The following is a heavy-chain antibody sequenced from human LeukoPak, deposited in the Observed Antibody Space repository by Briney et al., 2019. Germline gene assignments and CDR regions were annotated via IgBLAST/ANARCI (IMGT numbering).Heavy chain of an antibody. CDR2: IKSKTDGGTT. J-gene: IGHJ4*02. D-gene: IGHD6-19*01. CDR1: GFTFTNAW. CDR3: AKDKQWLVFGGY. Sequence: GGSLRLSCAASGFTFTNAWMSWVRQAPGKGLEWVGRIKSKTDGGTTDYVAPVKGRFTISRDDSKNMLYLQMNSLRSEDTAVYYCAKDKQWLVFGGYWGQGTLVTVSS. V-gene: IGHV3-15*01.